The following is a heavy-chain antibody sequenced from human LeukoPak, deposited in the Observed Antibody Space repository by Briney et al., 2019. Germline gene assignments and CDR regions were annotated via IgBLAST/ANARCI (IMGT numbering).Heavy chain of an antibody. CDR2: IYHSGST. J-gene: IGHJ5*02. CDR3: ARTRFLEWSNNGINWFDP. D-gene: IGHD3-3*01. Sequence: SGTLSLTCAVSGGSISSSNWWSWVRQPPGKGLEWIGEIYHSGSTNYNPSLKSRVTISVDTSKNQFSLKLSSVTAADTAVYYCARTRFLEWSNNGINWFDPWGQGTLVTVSS. CDR1: GGSISSSNW. V-gene: IGHV4-4*02.